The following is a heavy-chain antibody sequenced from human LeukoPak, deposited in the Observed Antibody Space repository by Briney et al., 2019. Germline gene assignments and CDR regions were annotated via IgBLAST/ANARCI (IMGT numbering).Heavy chain of an antibody. Sequence: EGSLRLSCAASVFTFSTHAMHWVCQPPGKGLEWLALIWSDGSNKFYSDSVNGRFTLPRQNSKNKVYLQVDSLTAEEPAGCYFRRDPHHAGWGFLDYWGEGTLVTV. CDR1: VFTFSTHA. D-gene: IGHD6-19*01. V-gene: IGHV3-33*01. J-gene: IGHJ4*02. CDR3: RRDPHHAGWGFLDY. CDR2: IWSDGSNK.